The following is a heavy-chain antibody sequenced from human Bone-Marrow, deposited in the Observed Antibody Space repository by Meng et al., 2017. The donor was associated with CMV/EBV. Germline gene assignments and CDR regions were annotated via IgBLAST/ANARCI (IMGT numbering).Heavy chain of an antibody. CDR1: LYTFISYG. CDR3: VRVGQRWLVRGDCFDP. J-gene: IGHJ5*02. V-gene: IGHV3-33*01. D-gene: IGHD6-19*01. CDR2: IWYDGSNK. Sequence: LTSAASLYTFISYGMHWVLQAPGKGREWVADIWYDGSNKYYADSVTDRFTISRDNYKNTLYLQMNSLRGEETAVYYCVRVGQRWLVRGDCFDPWGQGTLVTVSS.